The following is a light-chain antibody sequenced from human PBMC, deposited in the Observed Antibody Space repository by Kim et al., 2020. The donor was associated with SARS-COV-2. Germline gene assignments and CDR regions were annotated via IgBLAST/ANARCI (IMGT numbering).Light chain of an antibody. CDR1: KLGDKY. V-gene: IGLV3-1*01. Sequence: VSPGQTASITCSGDKLGDKYASWYQQKPGETPVLVIYQHSRRTTRIPERFSGANTGNTATLTISGTQAMDEADYYWQGWDSSTVVFGGGTKLTVL. CDR3: QGWDSSTVV. CDR2: QHS. J-gene: IGLJ2*01.